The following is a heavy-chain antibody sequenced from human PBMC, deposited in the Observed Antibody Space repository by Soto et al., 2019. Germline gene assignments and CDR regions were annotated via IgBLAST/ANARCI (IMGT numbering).Heavy chain of an antibody. D-gene: IGHD3-22*01. Sequence: QVQLVQSGAEVKKPGASVKVSCKASGYTFTSYDINWVRQATGQGLEWMGWMNPNSGNTGYAQKFQGRVTMTRNTHISTAYMELSSLRSEDTAVYYCARAHYYDSSGYYPTFDYWGQGTLVTVSS. CDR1: GYTFTSYD. V-gene: IGHV1-8*01. CDR3: ARAHYYDSSGYYPTFDY. CDR2: MNPNSGNT. J-gene: IGHJ4*02.